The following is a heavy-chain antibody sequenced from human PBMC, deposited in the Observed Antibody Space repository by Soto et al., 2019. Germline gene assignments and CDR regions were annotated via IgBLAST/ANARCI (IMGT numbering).Heavy chain of an antibody. Sequence: GGSLRLSCAASGFPFSIYGMHWVRQAPGKGLEWVAVVWYDGSNKYYADSVKGRFTISRDNSKNTLYLQMNSLRAEDTAVYYCARATAEYTYADAVDYWGRGTLVTVSS. V-gene: IGHV3-33*01. CDR1: GFPFSIYG. CDR2: VWYDGSNK. D-gene: IGHD5-18*01. J-gene: IGHJ4*02. CDR3: ARATAEYTYADAVDY.